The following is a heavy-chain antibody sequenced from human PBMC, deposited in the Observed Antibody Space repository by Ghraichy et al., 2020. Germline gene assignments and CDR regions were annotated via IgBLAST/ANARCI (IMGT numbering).Heavy chain of an antibody. D-gene: IGHD2/OR15-2a*01. V-gene: IGHV3-53*01. CDR2: IYSGGST. CDR1: GFTVSSNY. Sequence: GESLHISCAASGFTVSSNYMSCVRQAPGKGLECVSVIYSGGSTYYADSVKGRFTISRDNSKNTLYLQMNSLRAEDTAVYYCARENMDSDYWGQGTLVTVSS. J-gene: IGHJ4*02. CDR3: ARENMDSDY.